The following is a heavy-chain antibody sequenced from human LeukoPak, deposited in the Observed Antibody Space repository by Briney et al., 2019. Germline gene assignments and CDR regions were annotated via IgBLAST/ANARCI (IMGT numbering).Heavy chain of an antibody. Sequence: GGSLRLSCAASGFTFSSYWMNWVRQAPGKGLEWVAKIKYDGSESHYVDSVKGRLTISRDNAKKSLYLQMNRLRAEDTAVYYCARTHRIEGCSGDACNSKFRHFDLWGRGTQVTVPS. J-gene: IGHJ2*01. CDR1: GFTFSSYW. V-gene: IGHV3-7*01. CDR3: ARTHRIEGCSGDACNSKFRHFDL. CDR2: IKYDGSES. D-gene: IGHD2-15*01.